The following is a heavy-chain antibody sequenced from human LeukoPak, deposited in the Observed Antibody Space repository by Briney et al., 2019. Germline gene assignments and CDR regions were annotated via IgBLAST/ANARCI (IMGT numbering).Heavy chain of an antibody. Sequence: GGSLRLSCAASGFTFDDYAMHWVRQAPGKGPEWVSGISWNSGSIGYADSVKGRFTISRDNAKNSLYLQMNSLKAEDTALYYCAKDIGQWLVYWFDPWGQGTLVTVSS. V-gene: IGHV3-9*01. D-gene: IGHD6-19*01. J-gene: IGHJ5*02. CDR3: AKDIGQWLVYWFDP. CDR2: ISWNSGSI. CDR1: GFTFDDYA.